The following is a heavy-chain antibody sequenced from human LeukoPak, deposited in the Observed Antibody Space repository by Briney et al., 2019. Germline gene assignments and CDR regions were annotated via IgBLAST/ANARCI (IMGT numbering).Heavy chain of an antibody. CDR1: GFTFSSYA. Sequence: GGSLRLSCAASGFTFSSYAMSWVRQAPGKGLEWVSAISGSGGSTYYADSVKGRFTISRDNSKNTLYLQMNSLRAEDTAVHYCAKDSPSECGGDCYSHYYYYGMDVWGQGTTVTVSS. CDR2: ISGSGGST. CDR3: AKDSPSECGGDCYSHYYYYGMDV. V-gene: IGHV3-23*01. D-gene: IGHD2-21*02. J-gene: IGHJ6*01.